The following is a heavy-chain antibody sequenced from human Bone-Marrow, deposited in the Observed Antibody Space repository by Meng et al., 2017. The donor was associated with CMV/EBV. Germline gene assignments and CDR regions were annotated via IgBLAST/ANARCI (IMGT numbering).Heavy chain of an antibody. D-gene: IGHD6-25*01. J-gene: IGHJ3*02. CDR1: GGSISSGDYY. V-gene: IGHV4-30-4*08. CDR3: ARCGDAFAI. CDR2: IYYSGST. Sequence: LRLSCTVSGGSISSGDYYWSWIRQPPGKGLEWIGYIYYSGSTYYNPSLKSRVTISVDTSKNQFSLKLSSVAAADTAVYYCARCGDAFAIWGQGERVTGSS.